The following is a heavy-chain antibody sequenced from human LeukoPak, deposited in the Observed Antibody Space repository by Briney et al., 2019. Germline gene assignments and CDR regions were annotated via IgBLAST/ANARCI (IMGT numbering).Heavy chain of an antibody. J-gene: IGHJ4*02. CDR2: ISYDGSNK. CDR3: ATESGIVGATGFDY. D-gene: IGHD1-26*01. V-gene: IGHV3-30*03. CDR1: GFIFSNYG. Sequence: QTGRSLRLSCAASGFIFSNYGMHWVRQAPGKGLEWVAVISYDGSNKYYADSAKGRFTISRDNSKNTVYLQMNSLRAEDTAVYYCATESGIVGATGFDYWGQGPLVTVPS.